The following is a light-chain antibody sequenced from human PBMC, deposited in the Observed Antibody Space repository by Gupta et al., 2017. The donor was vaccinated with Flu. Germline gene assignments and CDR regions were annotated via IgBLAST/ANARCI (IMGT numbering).Light chain of an antibody. Sequence: SYVLSQPPSVSVAPGQTARITCEGNNIGRETVHWYQQKPGQAPVLVVCDDRDRPSGIPERFSGSNSGNTATLTISRVEAGDEADYYCQVWDTNNDHWVFGGGTMLTVL. V-gene: IGLV3-21*02. J-gene: IGLJ3*02. CDR1: NIGRET. CDR2: DDR. CDR3: QVWDTNNDHWV.